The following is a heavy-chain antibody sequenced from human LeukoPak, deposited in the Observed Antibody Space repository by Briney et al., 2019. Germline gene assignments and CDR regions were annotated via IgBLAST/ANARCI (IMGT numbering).Heavy chain of an antibody. CDR3: ARDGTYYYGSGSYLIDY. J-gene: IGHJ4*02. Sequence: PGGSLRLSCAASGFTFSSYAMSWVRQAPGKGLEWVSVIYSGGSTYYADSVKGRFTISRDNSKNTLYLQMNSLRAEDTAVYYCARDGTYYYGSGSYLIDYWGQGTLVTVSS. V-gene: IGHV3-66*01. CDR1: GFTFSSYA. CDR2: IYSGGST. D-gene: IGHD3-10*01.